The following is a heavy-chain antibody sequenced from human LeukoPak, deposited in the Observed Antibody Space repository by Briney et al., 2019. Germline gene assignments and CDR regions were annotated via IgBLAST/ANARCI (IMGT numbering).Heavy chain of an antibody. V-gene: IGHV1-46*01. CDR1: GYTFTSYY. Sequence: ASVKVSCKASGYTFTSYYMLWVRQAPGQGLEWMGRIDPSGGSTSYAQKFQGRVTMTRDTSTSTVYMELSSLRSEDTAVYYCARNSGSGFDYWGQGTLVTVSP. CDR2: IDPSGGST. J-gene: IGHJ4*02. CDR3: ARNSGSGFDY. D-gene: IGHD2-15*01.